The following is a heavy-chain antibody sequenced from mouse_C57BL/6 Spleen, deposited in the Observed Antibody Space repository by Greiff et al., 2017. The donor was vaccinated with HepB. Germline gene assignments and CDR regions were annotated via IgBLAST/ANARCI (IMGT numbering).Heavy chain of an antibody. V-gene: IGHV1-76*01. CDR2: IYPGSGNT. D-gene: IGHD2-3*01. CDR1: GYTFTDYY. J-gene: IGHJ4*01. CDR3: ARWGDGYSSYAMDY. Sequence: QVQLKQSGAELVRPGASVKLSCKASGYTFTDYYINWVKQRPGQGLEWIARIYPGSGNTYYNEKFKGKATLTAEKSSSTAYMQLSSLTSEDSAVYFCARWGDGYSSYAMDYLGQGTSVTVSS.